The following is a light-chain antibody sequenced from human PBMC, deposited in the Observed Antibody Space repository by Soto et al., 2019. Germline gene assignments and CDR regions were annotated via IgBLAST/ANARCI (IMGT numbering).Light chain of an antibody. J-gene: IGLJ1*01. Sequence: QSALTQPASVSGSPGQSITISCTGTSSDVGSYNYVSWYQRHPGKAPKLMIYEVSDRPSGISSRFSGSKSGNTASLTISGLQTEDEADYYCSSYTSSSTLFGTGTKGTVL. CDR1: SSDVGSYNY. V-gene: IGLV2-14*01. CDR3: SSYTSSSTL. CDR2: EVS.